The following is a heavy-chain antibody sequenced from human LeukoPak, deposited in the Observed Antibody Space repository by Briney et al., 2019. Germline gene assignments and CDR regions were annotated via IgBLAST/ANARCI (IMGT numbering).Heavy chain of an antibody. CDR3: ARNTDGYSYGPYYYYMDV. CDR2: IIPIFGTA. CDR1: GYTFTSYA. V-gene: IGHV1-69*05. J-gene: IGHJ6*03. Sequence: GASVKVSCKASGYTFTSYAISWVRQAPGQGLEWMGGIIPIFGTANYAQKFQGRVTITTDESTSTAYMELSSLRSEDTAVYYCARNTDGYSYGPYYYYMDVWGKGTTVTVSS. D-gene: IGHD5-18*01.